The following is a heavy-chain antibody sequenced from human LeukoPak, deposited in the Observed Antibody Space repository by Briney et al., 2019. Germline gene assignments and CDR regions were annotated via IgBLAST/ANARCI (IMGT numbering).Heavy chain of an antibody. CDR2: IYYSGST. CDR3: ARAVGSGWYGADY. V-gene: IGHV4-59*01. Sequence: SETLSLTCTVSGGSISSYCWSWIRQPPGKGLEWIGYIYYSGSTNYNPSLKSRVTISVDTSKNQFSLKLSSVTAADTAVYCARAVGSGWYGADYWGQGTLVTVSS. J-gene: IGHJ4*02. CDR1: GGSISSYC. D-gene: IGHD6-19*01.